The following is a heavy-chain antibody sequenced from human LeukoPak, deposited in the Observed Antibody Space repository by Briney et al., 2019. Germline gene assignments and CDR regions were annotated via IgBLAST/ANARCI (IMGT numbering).Heavy chain of an antibody. V-gene: IGHV3-23*01. CDR1: GFTFSNFL. D-gene: IGHD1-26*01. CDR3: AKKGATTGDFDY. Sequence: GGSLRLSCAASGFTFSNFLMTWVRQAPGKGPEWVSAISGSGGDTYYADSVKGRFTTSRDNSKNTLYLQMNSLRAEDTAVYYCAKKGATTGDFDYWGQGTLVTVSS. J-gene: IGHJ4*02. CDR2: ISGSGGDT.